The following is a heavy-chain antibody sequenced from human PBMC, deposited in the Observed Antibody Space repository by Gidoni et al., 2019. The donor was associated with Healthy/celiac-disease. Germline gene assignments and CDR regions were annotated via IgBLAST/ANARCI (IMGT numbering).Heavy chain of an antibody. CDR2: INHSGRT. V-gene: IGHV4-34*01. Sequence: QVQLQQWGAGLLTPSETLSLTCAVYGGSFSGYYWSWIRQPPGKGLEWIGEINHSGRTNYNPSLKSRVTISVDTSKNQFSLKLSSVTAADTAVYYCAREADSGSFYWGQGTLVTVSS. CDR1: GGSFSGYY. CDR3: AREADSGSFY. J-gene: IGHJ4*02. D-gene: IGHD1-26*01.